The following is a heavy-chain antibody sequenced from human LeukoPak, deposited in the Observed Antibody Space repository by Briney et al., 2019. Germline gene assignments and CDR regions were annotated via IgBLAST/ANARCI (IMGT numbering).Heavy chain of an antibody. J-gene: IGHJ2*01. D-gene: IGHD2-2*02. V-gene: IGHV1-18*01. CDR1: GYTFTSYG. CDR2: ISAYNGNT. CDR3: ARNIVVVPAAISYFDL. Sequence: ASVKVSRKASGYTFTSYGISWVRQAPGQGLEWMGWISAYNGNTNYAQKLQGRVTMTTDTSTSTAYMELRSLRSDDTAVYYCARNIVVVPAAISYFDLWGRGTLVTVSS.